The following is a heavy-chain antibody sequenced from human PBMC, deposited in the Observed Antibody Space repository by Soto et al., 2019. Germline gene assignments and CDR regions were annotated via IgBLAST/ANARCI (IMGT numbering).Heavy chain of an antibody. CDR2: IKQDGSEK. J-gene: IGHJ6*03. V-gene: IGHV3-7*01. CDR1: GFTFSSYW. Sequence: EVQLVESGGGLVQPGGSLRLSCAASGFTFSSYWMSWVRQAPGKGLEWVANIKQDGSEKYYVDSVKGRFTISRDNAKNSLYLQMQSLRAEDTDVYYCARVESYDDFWSGYYPYYYYHYMDVCGKGTTVTVSS. D-gene: IGHD3-3*01. CDR3: ARVESYDDFWSGYYPYYYYHYMDV.